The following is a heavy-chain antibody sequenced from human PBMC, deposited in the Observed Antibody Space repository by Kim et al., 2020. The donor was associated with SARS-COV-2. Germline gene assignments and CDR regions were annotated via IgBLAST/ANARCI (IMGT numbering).Heavy chain of an antibody. Sequence: SETLSLTCTVSGGSISSGSYYWSWIRQPAGKGLEWIGRIYTSGSTNYNPSLKSRVTISVDTSKNQFSLKLSSVTAADTAVYYCARDNYGSGSYYAPWGQGTLVTVSS. CDR3: ARDNYGSGSYYAP. CDR1: GGSISSGSYY. V-gene: IGHV4-61*02. CDR2: IYTSGST. J-gene: IGHJ5*02. D-gene: IGHD3-10*01.